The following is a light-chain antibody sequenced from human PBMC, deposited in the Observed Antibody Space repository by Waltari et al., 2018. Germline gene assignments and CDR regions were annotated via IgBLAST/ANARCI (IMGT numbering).Light chain of an antibody. J-gene: IGKJ4*01. CDR3: QQCNSYLLT. V-gene: IGKV1-5*03. Sequence: DIQMTQSPSTLYASVRERSTITCGASQSNGSSLAWYQQKPGKAPKVVIYEASSLESGVPSRFSGSGSGTEFTLTISSLQPDDFATYYCQQCNSYLLTFGGGTKVEIK. CDR1: QSNGSS. CDR2: EAS.